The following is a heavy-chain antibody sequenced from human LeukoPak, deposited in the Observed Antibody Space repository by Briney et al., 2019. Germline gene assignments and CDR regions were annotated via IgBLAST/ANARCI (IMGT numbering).Heavy chain of an antibody. V-gene: IGHV3-23*01. Sequence: SGGSLRLSCATSGFTFSSYAMSLVRQAPGKGLEWVSAISGSGGSTYYADSVKGRFTISRDNSKNTLSLQMSSVRAEETAVYYCAKVDSSGWYGGVAFDIWGQGTVVIVSS. CDR1: GFTFSSYA. CDR3: AKVDSSGWYGGVAFDI. CDR2: ISGSGGST. D-gene: IGHD6-19*01. J-gene: IGHJ3*02.